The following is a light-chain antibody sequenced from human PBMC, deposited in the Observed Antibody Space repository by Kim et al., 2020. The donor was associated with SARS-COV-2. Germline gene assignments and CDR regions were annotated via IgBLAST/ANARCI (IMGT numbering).Light chain of an antibody. CDR3: QAWDSNTWV. CDR1: KLGDKY. CDR2: EDT. V-gene: IGLV3-1*01. J-gene: IGLJ3*02. Sequence: SYELTQPPSVSVSPGQTASISCSGDKLGDKYVCWYQQKPGQSPVRLIYEDTKRPSGIPVRFSGSYSGNTATLTISGTQAMDEADYYCQAWDSNTWVFGGGTQLTVL.